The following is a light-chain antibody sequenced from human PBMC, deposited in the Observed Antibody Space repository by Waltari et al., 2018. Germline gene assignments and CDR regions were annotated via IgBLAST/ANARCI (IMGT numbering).Light chain of an antibody. CDR3: QQYGSSPPRYT. J-gene: IGKJ2*01. Sequence: ELVLTQSPGTLSLSPGERATLSCRASQSVGSSYLAWYQQKPGQAPRLLIYGASSRATGISDRFSGSGSGTDFTLTISRLEPEDFAVYYCQQYGSSPPRYTFGQGTKLEIK. V-gene: IGKV3-20*01. CDR1: QSVGSSY. CDR2: GAS.